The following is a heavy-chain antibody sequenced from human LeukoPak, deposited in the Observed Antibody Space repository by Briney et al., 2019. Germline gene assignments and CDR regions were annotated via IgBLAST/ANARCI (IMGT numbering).Heavy chain of an antibody. Sequence: GGSLRLSCAASGFTFSSYWMSWLRQAPGKGLEGVANIKQDGSEKYYVDSVKGRFTISRDNAKNSLYLQMNSLRAEDTAVYYCARSPNDYGDYPNPYYFDYWGQGTLVTVSS. V-gene: IGHV3-7*01. CDR2: IKQDGSEK. J-gene: IGHJ4*02. D-gene: IGHD4-17*01. CDR1: GFTFSSYW. CDR3: ARSPNDYGDYPNPYYFDY.